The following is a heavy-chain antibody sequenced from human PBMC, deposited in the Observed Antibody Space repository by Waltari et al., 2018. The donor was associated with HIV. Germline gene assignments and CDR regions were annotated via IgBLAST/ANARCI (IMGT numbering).Heavy chain of an antibody. CDR2: ISA. V-gene: IGHV1-18*01. J-gene: IGHJ4*02. Sequence: QVQLVQSGAEVKKPGASVKVSCKASGYTFTSYGISWVRQAPGQGLEWMGWISAYRVTMTTDTSTSTAYMELRSLRSDDTAVYYCAREAWDKTGGDYWGQGTLVTVSS. CDR3: AREAWDKTGGDY. D-gene: IGHD1-26*01. CDR1: GYTFTSYG.